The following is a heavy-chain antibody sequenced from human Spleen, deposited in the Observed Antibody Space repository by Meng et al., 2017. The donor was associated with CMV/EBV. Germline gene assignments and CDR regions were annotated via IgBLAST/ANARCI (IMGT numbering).Heavy chain of an antibody. CDR3: ARWPRITMVRGAYFDY. D-gene: IGHD3-10*01. CDR1: GGSIGSGSYY. V-gene: IGHV4-61*02. J-gene: IGHJ4*02. Sequence: QVLLQEPGPGRGRRSVPLSRTCTVSGGSIGSGSYYWSWIRQPAGKGLEWIGRIYTSGSTNNTPSPKSRVSISVDTSKNPFSLKLSSVTAADTAVYYCARWPRITMVRGAYFDYWGQGTLVTVSS. CDR2: IYTSGST.